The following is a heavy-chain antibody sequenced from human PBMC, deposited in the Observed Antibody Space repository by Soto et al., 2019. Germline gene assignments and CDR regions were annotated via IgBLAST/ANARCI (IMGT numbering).Heavy chain of an antibody. J-gene: IGHJ3*02. CDR2: IYYSGST. V-gene: IGHV4-31*02. CDR3: ASIPFITGTTAHAFDI. Sequence: KPSETLSLTCTVSGGSISSGGYYWSWIRQHPGKGLEWIGYIYYSGSTYYNPSLKSRVTISVDTSKNQFSLKLSSVTAADTAVYYCASIPFITGTTAHAFDIWGQGTMVTVSS. CDR1: GGSISSGGYY. D-gene: IGHD1-7*01.